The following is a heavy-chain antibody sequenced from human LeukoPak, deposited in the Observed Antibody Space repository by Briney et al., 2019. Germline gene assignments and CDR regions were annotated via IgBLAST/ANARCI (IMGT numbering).Heavy chain of an antibody. CDR2: ISGSGGST. CDR1: GFTFSSYA. CDR3: AKGCGGNCYSSFDY. D-gene: IGHD2-21*02. V-gene: IGHV3-23*01. J-gene: IGHJ4*02. Sequence: GGSLRLSCAASGFTFSSYAMSWVRQAPGKGLEWVAPISGSGGSTYYADSVKGRFTISRDNSKNTLYLQMNSLRAEDTAVYYCAKGCGGNCYSSFDYWGQGTLVTVSS.